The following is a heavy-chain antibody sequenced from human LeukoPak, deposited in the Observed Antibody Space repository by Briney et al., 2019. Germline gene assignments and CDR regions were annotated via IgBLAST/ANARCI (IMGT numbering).Heavy chain of an antibody. CDR2: IYYSGST. Sequence: SETLSLTCTVSGGSTSSYYWSWIRQPPGKGLEWIGYIYYSGSTNYNPSLKSRVTISVDTSKNQFSLKLSSVTAADTAVYYCARDGGAPYNWFDPWGQGTLVTVSS. V-gene: IGHV4-59*01. CDR3: ARDGGAPYNWFDP. CDR1: GGSTSSYY. D-gene: IGHD4-17*01. J-gene: IGHJ5*02.